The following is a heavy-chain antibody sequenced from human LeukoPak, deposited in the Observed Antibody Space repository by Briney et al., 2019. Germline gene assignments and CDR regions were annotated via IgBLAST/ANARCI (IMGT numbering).Heavy chain of an antibody. D-gene: IGHD6-19*01. CDR2: IYYGGST. J-gene: IGHJ4*02. CDR3: ARGSEQWLVNY. CDR1: GGSISSYY. Sequence: PSETLSLTCTVSGGSISSYYWSWIRQPPGKGLEWIGYIYYGGSTNYNPSLKSRVTISVDTSKNQFSLKLSSVTAADTAVYYCARGSEQWLVNYWGQGTLVTVSS. V-gene: IGHV4-59*01.